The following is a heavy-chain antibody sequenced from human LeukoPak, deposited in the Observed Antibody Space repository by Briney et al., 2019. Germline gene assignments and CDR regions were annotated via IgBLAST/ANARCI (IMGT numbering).Heavy chain of an antibody. CDR3: ASTGYTSGWLV. CDR2: IKEDGSEK. V-gene: IGHV3-7*01. Sequence: PGGSLRLSCAASGFTFSRYWMSWVRQAPGKGLEWLANIKEDGSEKYYVDSVNGRFTISIDNAKNSLYLQMNSLRAEDTAVYYCASTGYTSGWLVWGQGTLVTVSS. D-gene: IGHD6-19*01. J-gene: IGHJ4*02. CDR1: GFTFSRYW.